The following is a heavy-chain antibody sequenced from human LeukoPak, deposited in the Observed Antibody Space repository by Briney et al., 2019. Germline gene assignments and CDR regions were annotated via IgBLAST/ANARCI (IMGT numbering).Heavy chain of an antibody. J-gene: IGHJ5*02. V-gene: IGHV4-31*03. CDR2: IYHSGTA. D-gene: IGHD4-17*01. CDR1: GASISSGGYY. Sequence: SETLSLTCSVSGASISSGGYYWSWIRQHPRRGLEWIGYIYHSGTAYYHPSLRSRVSISIHTSKNQFSLKLNSMTAADTAVYFCARGSPDPLSTVTPRWFDPWGQGTLVTVSS. CDR3: ARGSPDPLSTVTPRWFDP.